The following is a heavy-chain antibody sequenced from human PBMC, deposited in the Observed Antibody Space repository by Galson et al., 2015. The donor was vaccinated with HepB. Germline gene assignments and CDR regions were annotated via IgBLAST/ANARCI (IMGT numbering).Heavy chain of an antibody. V-gene: IGHV4-59*08. CDR2: IYYSGST. Sequence: ETLSLTCTVSGDSISSYYWSWIRQPPGKELEWIGYIYYSGSTNYNPSLKSRVTISIDPSKNQFSLKMTSVTAADTAVYYCARQDYAYYFDHWGQGTLVTVSS. CDR1: GDSISSYY. CDR3: ARQDYAYYFDH. J-gene: IGHJ4*02. D-gene: IGHD4-17*01.